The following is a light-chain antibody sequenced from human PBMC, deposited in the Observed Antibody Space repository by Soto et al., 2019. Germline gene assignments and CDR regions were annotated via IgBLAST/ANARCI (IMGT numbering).Light chain of an antibody. CDR1: STDVGGYNY. V-gene: IGLV2-8*01. CDR3: SSYAGSNNVV. J-gene: IGLJ2*01. CDR2: EVS. Sequence: QSVLTQPPSASGSPGQSVTISCTGTSTDVGGYNYVSWYQQHPGQAPKLMTYEVSYRPSGVPDRFSGSKSGNTASLTVSGLQAEDEADYYCSSYAGSNNVVFGGGTKVTVL.